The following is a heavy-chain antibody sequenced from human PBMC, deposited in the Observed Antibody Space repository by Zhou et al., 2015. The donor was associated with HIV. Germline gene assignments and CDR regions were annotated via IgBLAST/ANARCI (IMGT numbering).Heavy chain of an antibody. Sequence: QVQLVQSGAEVKKPGSSVKVSCKASGGTFSSYAISWVRQAPGQGLEWMGGIIPIFGTANYAQKFQGRVTITADESTSTAYMELSSLRSEDTAVYYCARDLPRGGYGMNNWFDPWGQGTLVTVSS. J-gene: IGHJ5*02. V-gene: IGHV1-69*01. CDR1: GGTFSSYA. CDR3: ARDLPRGGYGMNNWFDP. CDR2: IIPIFGTA. D-gene: IGHD5-18*01.